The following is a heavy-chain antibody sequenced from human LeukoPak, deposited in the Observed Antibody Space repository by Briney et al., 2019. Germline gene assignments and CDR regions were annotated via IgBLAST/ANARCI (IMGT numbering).Heavy chain of an antibody. CDR1: GFTFSSYT. D-gene: IGHD4-17*01. CDR3: ARVITVTTRYYYGMDV. Sequence: GGSLRLSCAASGFTFSSYTMNWVRQAPGKGLEWVSSITTSSTYIYYAESVKGRFTISRDDAKNSLYLQMNSLRAEDAAVYYCARVITVTTRYYYGMDVWGQGTTVTVSS. J-gene: IGHJ6*02. CDR2: ITTSSTYI. V-gene: IGHV3-21*01.